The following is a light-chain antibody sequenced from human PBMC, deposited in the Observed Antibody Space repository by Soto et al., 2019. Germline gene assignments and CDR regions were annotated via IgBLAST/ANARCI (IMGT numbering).Light chain of an antibody. Sequence: EIVLTQSPATLSLSPGEGATLSCRASQNVYRYVACYQHKPGQAPRLLIYDASYRATDVPARFSGGGSGTDFTLTISSLDPDDFAVYYCQQRADWPWTFGQGTKVEVK. J-gene: IGKJ1*01. CDR3: QQRADWPWT. V-gene: IGKV3-11*01. CDR2: DAS. CDR1: QNVYRY.